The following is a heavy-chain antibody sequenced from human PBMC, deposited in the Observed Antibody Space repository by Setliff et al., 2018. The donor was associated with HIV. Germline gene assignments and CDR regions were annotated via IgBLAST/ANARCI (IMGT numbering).Heavy chain of an antibody. D-gene: IGHD2-15*01. J-gene: IGHJ4*02. Sequence: SETLSLTCTVSGGSISGGGYYWSWIRQHPGKGLDWIGNIYYIGNTDYNPSLKSRVTISIDTSKNQFSLKLRSVTAADTAIYYCARSDLDNGSGYFDSWGPGALVTVSS. CDR3: ARSDLDNGSGYFDS. CDR2: IYYIGNT. CDR1: GGSISGGGYY. V-gene: IGHV4-31*03.